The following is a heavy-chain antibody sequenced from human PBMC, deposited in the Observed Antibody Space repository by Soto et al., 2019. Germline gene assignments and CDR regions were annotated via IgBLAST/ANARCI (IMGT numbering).Heavy chain of an antibody. Sequence: PSETLSLTCAVYGGSFSGYYWSWIRQPPGKGLKWIREINHSGSTNYNPSLKSRVTISVDTSKNQFSLKLSSVTAADTAVYYCASGPINYDILTGSGGLWFDPWGQGTLVTVSS. D-gene: IGHD3-9*01. CDR1: GGSFSGYY. J-gene: IGHJ5*02. CDR2: INHSGST. V-gene: IGHV4-34*01. CDR3: ASGPINYDILTGSGGLWFDP.